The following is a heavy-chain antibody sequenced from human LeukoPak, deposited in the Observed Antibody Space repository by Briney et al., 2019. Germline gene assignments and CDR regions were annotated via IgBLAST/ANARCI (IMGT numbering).Heavy chain of an antibody. CDR3: AREGAVSDHFDY. CDR2: INPSGGST. CDR1: GYTLTELS. V-gene: IGHV1-46*01. Sequence: ASVKVSCKVSGYTLTELSMHWVRQAPGQGLEWMGIINPSGGSTSYAQKFQGRITMTRDMSTSTVYMELSSLRSEDTALYYCAREGAVSDHFDYWGQGTLVTVSS. J-gene: IGHJ4*02. D-gene: IGHD1-26*01.